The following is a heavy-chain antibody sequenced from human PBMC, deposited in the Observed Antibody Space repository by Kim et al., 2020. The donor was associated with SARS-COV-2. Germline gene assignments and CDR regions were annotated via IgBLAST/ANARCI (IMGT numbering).Heavy chain of an antibody. V-gene: IGHV3-30*18. D-gene: IGHD2-15*01. J-gene: IGHJ5*01. CDR2: ISYDGSNK. CDR3: AKILGSVGSCYDS. CDR1: GFTFNNYG. Sequence: GGSLRLSCAASGFTFNNYGMHWVRQAPGKGLEWVAIISYDGSNKYYADSVKGRFTISRDNSKNTLYLQMNSLSVQDTAVYYCAKILGSVGSCYDSWGQGTLVIVS.